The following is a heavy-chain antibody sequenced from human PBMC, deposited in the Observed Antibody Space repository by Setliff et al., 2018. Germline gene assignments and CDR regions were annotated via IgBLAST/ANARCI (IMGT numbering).Heavy chain of an antibody. CDR2: ISYDGINK. V-gene: IGHV3-30*01. Sequence: PGGSLRLSCAASGFSFSNYAMHWVRQAPGKGLEWVAVISYDGINKYYADSVKGRFTISRDNSKNTLYLQMNSLRVEDTAVYYCARDGVPPLNYNFWSGNFEFWGQGTLVTVS. CDR1: GFSFSNYA. J-gene: IGHJ4*02. CDR3: ARDGVPPLNYNFWSGNFEF. D-gene: IGHD3-3*01.